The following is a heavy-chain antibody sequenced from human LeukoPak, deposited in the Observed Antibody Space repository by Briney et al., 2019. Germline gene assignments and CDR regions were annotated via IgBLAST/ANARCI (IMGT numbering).Heavy chain of an antibody. CDR2: IYYSGST. D-gene: IGHD3-3*01. Sequence: PSQTLSLTCTVSGGSISSGDYYWSWIRQPPGKGLEWIGYIYYSGSTYYNPSLKSRVTISVDPYKNQFSLKLSSVTAAATAVYYCARGEWPHFDYWGQGTPVTVSS. J-gene: IGHJ4*02. CDR3: ARGEWPHFDY. V-gene: IGHV4-30-4*01. CDR1: GGSISSGDYY.